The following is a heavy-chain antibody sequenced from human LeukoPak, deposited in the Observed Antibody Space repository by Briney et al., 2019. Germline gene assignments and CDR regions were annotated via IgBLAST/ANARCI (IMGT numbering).Heavy chain of an antibody. Sequence: GGSLRLSCAASGFTFSSYSMNWVRQAPGKGLEWVSSISSSSSYIYYADSVKGRFTISRDNAKNSLYLQMNSLRAEDTAVYYCAKDMAYSSSLAEDYWGQGTLVTVSS. J-gene: IGHJ4*02. CDR1: GFTFSSYS. CDR3: AKDMAYSSSLAEDY. V-gene: IGHV3-21*01. D-gene: IGHD6-6*01. CDR2: ISSSSSYI.